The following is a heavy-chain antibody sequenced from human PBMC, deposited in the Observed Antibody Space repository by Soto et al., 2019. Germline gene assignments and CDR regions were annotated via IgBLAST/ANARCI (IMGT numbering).Heavy chain of an antibody. J-gene: IGHJ4*02. CDR3: ARVPRDFWSGYYTPHFDY. CDR1: GFTFSSYS. CDR2: ISSSSSYI. D-gene: IGHD3-3*01. Sequence: EVQLVESGGGLVKPGGSLRLSCAASGFTFSSYSMNWVRQAPGKGLEWVSSISSSSSYIYYADSVKGRFTISRDNAKNSLYLQMNSLRAEDTAVYYCARVPRDFWSGYYTPHFDYWGQGTLVTVSS. V-gene: IGHV3-21*01.